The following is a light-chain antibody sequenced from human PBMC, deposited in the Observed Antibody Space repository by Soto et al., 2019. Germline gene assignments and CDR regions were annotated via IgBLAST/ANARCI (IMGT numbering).Light chain of an antibody. Sequence: EIVLTQSPGTLSLSPGERATLSCRASQSVSSSYLAWYQQKPGQAPRLLIYAASSRATGIPDRFSGSASGTDINLTISRLEPEDFAVYYCQQDGSSTIAFGQGTRLEIK. V-gene: IGKV3-20*01. CDR3: QQDGSSTIA. J-gene: IGKJ5*01. CDR1: QSVSSSY. CDR2: AAS.